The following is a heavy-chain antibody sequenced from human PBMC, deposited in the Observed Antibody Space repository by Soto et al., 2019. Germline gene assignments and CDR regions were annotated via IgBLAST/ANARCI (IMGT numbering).Heavy chain of an antibody. CDR1: GFTFSSYG. Sequence: QVQLVESGGGVVQPGRSLRLSCAASGFTFSSYGMHWVRQAPGKGLEGGAVIWYVGSNKYYADSVKGRFTISRDNSKNTLYLQMNSLRAEDTAVYYCARDLGYFDWLLSLHYYYGMDVWGQGTTVTVSS. CDR2: IWYVGSNK. CDR3: ARDLGYFDWLLSLHYYYGMDV. D-gene: IGHD3-9*01. J-gene: IGHJ6*02. V-gene: IGHV3-33*01.